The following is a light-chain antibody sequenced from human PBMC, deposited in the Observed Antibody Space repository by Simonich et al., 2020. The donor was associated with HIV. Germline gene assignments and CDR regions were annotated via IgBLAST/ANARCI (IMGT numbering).Light chain of an antibody. CDR2: VDS. Sequence: SYVLTQPPSVSVAPGKTARVSCGGNDIGSKSVHWYQKKSGQAPVLVVYVDSDRPSGIPDRFSGSNSGNTAPLTISRLEAGDEADYSCQVWAGSGDHWVFGGGTKLTVL. V-gene: IGLV3-21*03. CDR1: DIGSKS. CDR3: QVWAGSGDHWV. J-gene: IGLJ3*02.